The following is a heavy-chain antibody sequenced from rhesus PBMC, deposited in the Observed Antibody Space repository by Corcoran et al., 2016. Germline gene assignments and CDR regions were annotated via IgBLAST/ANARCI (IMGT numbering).Heavy chain of an antibody. CDR1: GGSVSSSNW. V-gene: IGHV4-65*01. Sequence: QVQLQESGPGLVKPSETLSLTCAVSGGSVSSSNWWSWIRQPPGKGLEWIGYDSWRSGSPYYNPSLKSRVTISTDTAKNQFSLKLGSVTAADTAVYYCAREGGGWSLDYWGQGVLVTVSS. CDR2: DSWRSGSP. D-gene: IGHD6-37*01. CDR3: AREGGGWSLDY. J-gene: IGHJ4*01.